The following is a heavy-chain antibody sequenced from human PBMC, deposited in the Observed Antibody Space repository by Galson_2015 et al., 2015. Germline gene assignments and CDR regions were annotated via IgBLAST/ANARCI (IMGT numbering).Heavy chain of an antibody. CDR2: INPNSGGT. J-gene: IGHJ6*03. CDR1: GYTFTGYY. V-gene: IGHV1-2*06. CDR3: ARDYSSSWCDTDYYYYYMDV. D-gene: IGHD6-13*01. Sequence: SVKVSCKASGYTFTGYYMHWVRQAPGQGLEWMGRINPNSGGTNYAQKFQGRVTMTRDTSISTAYMELSRLRSDDTAVYYCARDYSSSWCDTDYYYYYMDVWGKGTTVTVSS.